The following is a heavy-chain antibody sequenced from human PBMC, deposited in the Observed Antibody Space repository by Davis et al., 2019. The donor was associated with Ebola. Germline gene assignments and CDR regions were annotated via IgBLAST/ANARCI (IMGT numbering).Heavy chain of an antibody. D-gene: IGHD2-15*01. CDR2: IIPTLGIA. J-gene: IGHJ6*02. CDR3: TRGTRGQLLLYYYYGMDV. Sequence: AASVKVSCKASGGTFSSYAISWVRQAPGQGLEWMGRIIPTLGIANYAQKFQGRVTITADKSTSTAYMELSSLKTEDTAVYYCTRGTRGQLLLYYYYGMDVWGQGTTVTVSS. V-gene: IGHV1-69*04. CDR1: GGTFSSYA.